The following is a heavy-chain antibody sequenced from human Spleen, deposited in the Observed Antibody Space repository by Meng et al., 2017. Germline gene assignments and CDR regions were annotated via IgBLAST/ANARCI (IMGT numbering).Heavy chain of an antibody. CDR1: GGSRKSGSYY. D-gene: IGHD2-21*02. CDR3: ARGASGDCKFVDFDY. J-gene: IGHJ4*02. V-gene: IGHV4-61*01. Sequence: LQEAGPGPVRPSATPSPPCTGSGGSRKSGSYYWSWIRQPPGKGLQYIGFIFTSGSTNYNPSLKGRVSVSLDTSRNQISLRLSSVTAADTAVYYCARGASGDCKFVDFDYWGQGTLVTVSS. CDR2: IFTSGST.